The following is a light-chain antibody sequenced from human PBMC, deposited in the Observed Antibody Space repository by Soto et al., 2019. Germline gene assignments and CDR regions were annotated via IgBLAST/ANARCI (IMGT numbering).Light chain of an antibody. CDR3: HQYGMLPIS. Sequence: EILLTQSPGTLSLSPGDRATLSCRASQSLGSTFLAWYQQKSGQSPRLLIYGASDRATDIPNRFTGSGSGADFTLTISRLEPEDFSVYFCHQYGMLPISFGGGTKLEIK. V-gene: IGKV3-20*01. CDR1: QSLGSTF. J-gene: IGKJ4*01. CDR2: GAS.